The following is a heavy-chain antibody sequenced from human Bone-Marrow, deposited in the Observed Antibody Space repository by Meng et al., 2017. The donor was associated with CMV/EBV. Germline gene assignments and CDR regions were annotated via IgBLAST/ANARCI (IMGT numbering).Heavy chain of an antibody. J-gene: IGHJ6*02. CDR2: IRYDGSNK. D-gene: IGHD3-3*01. CDR3: ARDGVLRFLEWLSVYYYYGMDV. V-gene: IGHV3-30*02. Sequence: GESLKISCAASGFTFSSYGMHWVRQAPGKGLEWVAFIRYDGSNKYYADSVKGRFTISRDNSKNSLYLQMNSLRAEDTAVYYCARDGVLRFLEWLSVYYYYGMDVWGQGTTVTVSS. CDR1: GFTFSSYG.